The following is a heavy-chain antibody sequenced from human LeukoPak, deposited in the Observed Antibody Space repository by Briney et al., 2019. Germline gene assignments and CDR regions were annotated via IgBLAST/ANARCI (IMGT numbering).Heavy chain of an antibody. CDR1: GFTFSSSA. D-gene: IGHD3-10*01. CDR2: ISRDNTI. V-gene: IGHV3-48*02. Sequence: GGSPRLSCAASGFTFSSSAMSWVRQAPGRGLEWISFISRDNTIYYTDSVKGRFTISRDNAKNSLYLQMDSLRDEDPAVYYCARDLMVSGVYFDYWGHGTLVTVSS. J-gene: IGHJ4*01. CDR3: ARDLMVSGVYFDY.